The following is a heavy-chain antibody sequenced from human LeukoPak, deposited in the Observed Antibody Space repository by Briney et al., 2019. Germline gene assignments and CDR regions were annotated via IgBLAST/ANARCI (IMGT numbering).Heavy chain of an antibody. CDR2: ISSSGSTI. D-gene: IGHD1-1*01. CDR1: GFTFSSYE. J-gene: IGHJ6*03. Sequence: GGSLRPSCAASGFTFSSYEMNWVRQAPGKGLEWVSYISSSGSTIYYADSVKGRFTISRDNAKNSLYLQMNSLRAEDTAVYYCAREPTVPRDYYYYMDVWGKGTTVTVSS. V-gene: IGHV3-48*03. CDR3: AREPTVPRDYYYYMDV.